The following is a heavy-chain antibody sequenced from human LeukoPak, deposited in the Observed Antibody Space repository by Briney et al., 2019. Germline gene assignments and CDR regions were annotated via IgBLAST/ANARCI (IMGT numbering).Heavy chain of an antibody. D-gene: IGHD5-18*01. J-gene: IGHJ4*02. CDR2: INHVGIT. Sequence: SETLSLTCAVYGESFNGYYWSWIRQSPQKGLEWLGHINHVGITNYNPSLKSRLTILVDTSKNQFTLKFKSVTAADTAVYYCAAEPNSYGPRIDYWGQGTLVTVSS. CDR1: GESFNGYY. V-gene: IGHV4-34*01. CDR3: AAEPNSYGPRIDY.